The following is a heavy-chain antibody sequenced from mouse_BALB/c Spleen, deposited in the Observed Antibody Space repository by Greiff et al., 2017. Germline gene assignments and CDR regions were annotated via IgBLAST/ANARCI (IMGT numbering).Heavy chain of an antibody. CDR1: GYTFTDYA. Sequence: QVQLQQSGPELVRPGVSVKISCKGSGYTFTDYAMHWVKQSHAKSLEWIGVISTYYGNTNYNQKFKGKATMTVDKSSSTAYMELARLTSEDSAIYYCARGVTGSYAMDYWGQGTTLTVSS. CDR3: ARGVTGSYAMDY. CDR2: ISTYYGNT. D-gene: IGHD4-1*01. J-gene: IGHJ2*01. V-gene: IGHV1-67*01.